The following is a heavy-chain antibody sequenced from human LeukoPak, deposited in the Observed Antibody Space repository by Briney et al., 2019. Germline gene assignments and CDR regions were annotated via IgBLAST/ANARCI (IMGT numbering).Heavy chain of an antibody. CDR3: TRTLYSSGWTR. D-gene: IGHD6-19*01. CDR1: GFTFSSYA. Sequence: GGSLRLSCAASGFTFSSYAMSWVRQAPGKGLEWVSAISGSGGSTYYADSVKGRFTISRDNSKNTLYLQMNSLKTEDTAVYYCTRTLYSSGWTRWGQGALVTVSS. CDR2: ISGSGGST. V-gene: IGHV3-23*01. J-gene: IGHJ4*02.